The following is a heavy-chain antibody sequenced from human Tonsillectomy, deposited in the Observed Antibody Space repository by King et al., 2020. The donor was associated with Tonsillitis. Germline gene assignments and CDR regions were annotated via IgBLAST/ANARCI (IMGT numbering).Heavy chain of an antibody. J-gene: IGHJ4*02. CDR3: ARAGQWLPTTHDLDY. CDR2: VNWSGSST. D-gene: IGHD6-19*01. V-gene: IGHV3-20*04. Sequence: VQLVQSGGGVVRPGGSLRLSCAASGFRFDDYGMSWVRQAPGKGLEWVSGVNWSGSSTGYADSVKGRFTISRDNAKSSLYLQMNSLRAEDTALYYCARAGQWLPTTHDLDYWGKGTLVTVSS. CDR1: GFRFDDYG.